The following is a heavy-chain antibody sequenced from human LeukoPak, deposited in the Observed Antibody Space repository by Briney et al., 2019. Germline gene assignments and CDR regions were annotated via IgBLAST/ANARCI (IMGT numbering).Heavy chain of an antibody. Sequence: ASVKVSCKASGYTFTSYDINWVRQATGQGLEWMGWMNPNSGNTGYAQKFQGRVTITRNTSISTAYMELSSLRSEDTAVYYCARERGELDAFDIWGQGTMVTVSS. V-gene: IGHV1-8*03. CDR3: ARERGELDAFDI. CDR1: GYTFTSYD. CDR2: MNPNSGNT. D-gene: IGHD1-26*01. J-gene: IGHJ3*02.